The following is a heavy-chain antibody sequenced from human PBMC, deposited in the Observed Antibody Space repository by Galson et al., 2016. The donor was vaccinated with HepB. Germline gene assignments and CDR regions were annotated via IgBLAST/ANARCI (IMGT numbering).Heavy chain of an antibody. CDR2: ISSSSNYI. CDR3: VRVRADYGGNMPDAFDI. V-gene: IGHV3-21*01. CDR1: GFTFSSYS. Sequence: SLRLSCAASGFTFSSYSMNWVRQAPGKGLEWVSSISSSSNYIYRADSVKGRFTISRDNAKNSLYLQMNSLRAENTAVYYCVRVRADYGGNMPDAFDIWGQGTMVTVSS. J-gene: IGHJ3*02. D-gene: IGHD4-23*01.